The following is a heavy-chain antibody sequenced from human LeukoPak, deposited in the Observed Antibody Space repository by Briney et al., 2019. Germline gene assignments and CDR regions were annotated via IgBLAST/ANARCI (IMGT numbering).Heavy chain of an antibody. D-gene: IGHD1-26*01. CDR2: ISGNGVST. V-gene: IGHV3-23*01. J-gene: IGHJ4*02. Sequence: GGSLRLSCATSGFTFSSYAMSWVRQAPGKGLEWVSAISGNGVSTYYADSVKGRFTISRDNSKNTLYLQMNSLKTEDTAVYYCTTIGGIVGATSADYWGQGTLVTVSS. CDR1: GFTFSSYA. CDR3: TTIGGIVGATSADY.